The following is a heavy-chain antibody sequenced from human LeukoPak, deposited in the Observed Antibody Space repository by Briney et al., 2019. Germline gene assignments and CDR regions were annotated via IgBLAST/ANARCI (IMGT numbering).Heavy chain of an antibody. D-gene: IGHD2-21*02. CDR2: ISSYGGST. CDR1: GFTFSDYA. Sequence: GGSVRLSCAASGFTFSDYAMSWVRQAPGKGLDWVSTISSYGGSTYYADSVKGRFTISRDNSKNTLYLQMNSLRAEDTAVYFCAKDSPSVTATPHDYWGQGALVTVSS. J-gene: IGHJ4*02. CDR3: AKDSPSVTATPHDY. V-gene: IGHV3-23*01.